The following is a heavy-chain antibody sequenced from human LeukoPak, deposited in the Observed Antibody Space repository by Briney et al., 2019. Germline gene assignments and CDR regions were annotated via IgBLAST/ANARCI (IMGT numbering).Heavy chain of an antibody. D-gene: IGHD3-9*01. Sequence: SETLSLTCTVSGGSISSSSYYWVWIRQPPGNGLEWIGSIYYSGSTYYNPSLKSRVTISVDTSKNHFSLKLSSVTAADTAVYYCARLVYWFDPWGRGTLVIVSS. V-gene: IGHV4-39*02. CDR1: GGSISSSSYY. CDR2: IYYSGST. J-gene: IGHJ5*02. CDR3: ARLVYWFDP.